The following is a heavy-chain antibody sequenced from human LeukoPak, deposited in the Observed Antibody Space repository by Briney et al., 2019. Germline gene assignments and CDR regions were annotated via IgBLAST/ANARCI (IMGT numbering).Heavy chain of an antibody. Sequence: GESLQISFKGSGYSFTSYWISWVRQMPGKGLEWMGIIYPGDSDTRYSPSFQGQVTISVDKSISTAFLQWSSLKASDTAVYYCARRSYNSCWYADYWGQGTAVSFSS. CDR2: IYPGDSDT. D-gene: IGHD6-19*01. J-gene: IGHJ4*02. CDR1: GYSFTSYW. CDR3: ARRSYNSCWYADY. V-gene: IGHV5-51*01.